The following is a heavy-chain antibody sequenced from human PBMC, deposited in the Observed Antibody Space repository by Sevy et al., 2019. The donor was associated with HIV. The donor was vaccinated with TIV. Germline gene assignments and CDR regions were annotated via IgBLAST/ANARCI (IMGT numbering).Heavy chain of an antibody. J-gene: IGHJ1*01. V-gene: IGHV3-30*02. CDR2: IRYDGSNK. D-gene: IGHD2-2*01. CDR1: GFTFSSYG. Sequence: GGSLRLSCAASGFTFSSYGMHWVRQAPGKGLEWVAFIRYDGSNKYYADSVKGRFTISRDNSKNTLYLQMNSLRAEDTAVYSCAKGSGVVVPAATPFQHWGQGTLVTVSS. CDR3: AKGSGVVVPAATPFQH.